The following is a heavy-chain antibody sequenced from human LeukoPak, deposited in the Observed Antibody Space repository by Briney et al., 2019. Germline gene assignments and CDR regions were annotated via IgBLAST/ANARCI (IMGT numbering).Heavy chain of an antibody. V-gene: IGHV5-51*01. CDR2: SYPDNSKT. Sequence: GEPLKISCMASGYTFNIYWIAWVRRIPDKDLDWMGISYPDNSKTIYSPSFQGQVTISADKSITTAYLQWSTLKASDTAIYYCTRLSGGSALRNDAFHIWGQGTMVTVSS. D-gene: IGHD1-26*01. J-gene: IGHJ3*02. CDR1: GYTFNIYW. CDR3: TRLSGGSALRNDAFHI.